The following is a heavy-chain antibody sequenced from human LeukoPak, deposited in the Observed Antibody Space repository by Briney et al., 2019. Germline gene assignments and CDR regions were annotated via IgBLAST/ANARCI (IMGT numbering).Heavy chain of an antibody. CDR2: IYYSGST. CDR3: ARGLTEIVVVPAAIGWFDP. D-gene: IGHD2-2*01. V-gene: IGHV4-30-4*08. CDR1: GGSISSGDYY. J-gene: IGHJ5*02. Sequence: SETLSLTSTVSGGSISSGDYYWSWIRQPPGKGLEWIGYIYYSGSTYYNPSLKSRVTISVDTSKNQFSLKLSSVTAADTAVYYCARGLTEIVVVPAAIGWFDPWGQGTLVTVSS.